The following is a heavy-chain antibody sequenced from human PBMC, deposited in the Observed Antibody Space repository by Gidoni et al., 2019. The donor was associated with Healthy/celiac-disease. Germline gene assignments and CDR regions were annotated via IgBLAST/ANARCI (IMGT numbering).Heavy chain of an antibody. CDR1: GFTFSSYA. CDR3: ARSWDPFDY. Sequence: SCAASGFTFSSYAMHWVRQAPGKGLEWVAVISYDGSNKYYADSVKGRFTISRDNSKNTLYLQMNSLRAEDTAVYYCARSWDPFDYWGQGTLVTVSS. D-gene: IGHD1-26*01. CDR2: ISYDGSNK. V-gene: IGHV3-30*04. J-gene: IGHJ4*02.